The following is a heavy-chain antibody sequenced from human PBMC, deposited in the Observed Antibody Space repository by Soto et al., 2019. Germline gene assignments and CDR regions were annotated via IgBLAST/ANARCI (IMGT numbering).Heavy chain of an antibody. Sequence: PGGSRRLSCAASGFTFSSYSMNCVRQAPGKGLEWVSSISSSSSYIYYADSVKGRFTISIDNAKNALYLQMNSLRAEDTAVYYCARDDYGGNADNWIEPLAQRALVTVSS. V-gene: IGHV3-21*01. D-gene: IGHD4-17*01. CDR1: GFTFSSYS. J-gene: IGHJ5*02. CDR2: ISSSSSYI. CDR3: ARDDYGGNADNWIEP.